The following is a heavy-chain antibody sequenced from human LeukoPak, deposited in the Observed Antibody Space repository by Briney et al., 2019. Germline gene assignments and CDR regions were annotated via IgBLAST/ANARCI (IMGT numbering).Heavy chain of an antibody. J-gene: IGHJ4*02. D-gene: IGHD3-10*01. V-gene: IGHV1-46*01. CDR3: ARDVGSGPVDC. Sequence: ASVKVSCKAAGYSSTIYYMHWVRQAPGQGLEWMGMINPSGDRATYAQKFQGRVTMTRDSSTSTLYMELSSLRSEDTAIYYCARDVGSGPVDCWGQGALVTVSS. CDR2: INPSGDRA. CDR1: GYSSTIYY.